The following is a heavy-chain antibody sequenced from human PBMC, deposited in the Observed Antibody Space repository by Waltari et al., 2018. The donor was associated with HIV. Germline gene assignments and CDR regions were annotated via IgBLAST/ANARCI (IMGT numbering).Heavy chain of an antibody. Sequence: QLQLQESGPGLVKPSETMSLTCTVSGGSISSSSYYWGLVRQPPGKGLEWIGSIYYSGGTYYKPSVKRRVTISVDTSKNQVARKLSYVTAADTAVYYCARPIVVGARGYGMDVWGQGTTVTVSS. D-gene: IGHD2-2*01. CDR3: ARPIVVGARGYGMDV. CDR1: GGSISSSSYY. V-gene: IGHV4-39*01. J-gene: IGHJ6*02. CDR2: IYYSGGT.